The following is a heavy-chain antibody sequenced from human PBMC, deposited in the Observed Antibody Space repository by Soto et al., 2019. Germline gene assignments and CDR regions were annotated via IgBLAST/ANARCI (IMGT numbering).Heavy chain of an antibody. D-gene: IGHD3-16*01. V-gene: IGHV3-11*01. CDR2: ISSSGRAV. CDR1: GFIFGDFY. J-gene: IGHJ6*02. Sequence: QVQLVESGGDLVKPGGSLRLSCTGSGFIFGDFYMTWLRQAPGKGLEWVSYISSSGRAVFYSDSVKGRFVISRDNDNNTPNLQLSSQRVENTATYYCARVSPWGDLGVWSQGTTVTVS. CDR3: ARVSPWGDLGV.